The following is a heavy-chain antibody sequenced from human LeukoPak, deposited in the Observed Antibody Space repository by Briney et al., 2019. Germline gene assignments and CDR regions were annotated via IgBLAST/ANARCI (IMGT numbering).Heavy chain of an antibody. V-gene: IGHV4-39*01. Sequence: PSETLSLTCTVSGGSISSSSYYWGWIRQPPGKGLEWIGSIYYSGSTYYNPSLKSRVTISVDTSKNQFSLKLSSVTAADTAVYYCARPLYSSSWGFDYWGQGTLVTVSS. CDR1: GGSISSSSYY. J-gene: IGHJ4*02. CDR2: IYYSGST. CDR3: ARPLYSSSWGFDY. D-gene: IGHD6-6*01.